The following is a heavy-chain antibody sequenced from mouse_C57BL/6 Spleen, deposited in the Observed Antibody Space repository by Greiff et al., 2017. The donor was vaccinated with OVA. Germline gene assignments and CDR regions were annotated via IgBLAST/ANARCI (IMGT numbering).Heavy chain of an antibody. Sequence: EVQVVGSGGGLVKPGGSLKLSCAASGFTFSDYGMHWVRQAPEKGLEWVAYISSGSSTIYYADTVKGRFTISRDNAKNTLFLQMTSLRSEDTAMYYCARSGPYYAMDYWGQGTSVTVSS. CDR2: ISSGSSTI. J-gene: IGHJ4*01. CDR1: GFTFSDYG. D-gene: IGHD4-1*01. CDR3: ARSGPYYAMDY. V-gene: IGHV5-17*01.